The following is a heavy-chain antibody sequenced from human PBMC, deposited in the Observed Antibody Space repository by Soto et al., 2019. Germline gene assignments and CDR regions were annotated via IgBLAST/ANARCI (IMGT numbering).Heavy chain of an antibody. CDR2: IYYSGST. V-gene: IGHV4-59*08. CDR3: ARHSGGRGYDFWSGPDAFDI. CDR1: GGTIGRYC. Sequence: TVSGGTIGRYCWRWIRKTKGKGLEWIGYIYYSGSTNYNPSLKSRVTISVDTSKNQFSLKLSSVTAADTAVYYCARHSGGRGYDFWSGPDAFDIWGQGTMVTVSS. D-gene: IGHD3-3*01. J-gene: IGHJ3*02.